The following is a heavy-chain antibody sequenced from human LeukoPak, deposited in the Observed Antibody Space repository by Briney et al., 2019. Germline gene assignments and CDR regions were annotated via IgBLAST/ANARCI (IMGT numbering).Heavy chain of an antibody. CDR1: GFTFSRYS. D-gene: IGHD2-21*02. Sequence: GGSLRLSCAAYGFTFSRYSVNWVRRAPGKGLEWVAYIRTSSGGIYYADSVKGRFTISTDTAKNSLYLEMNNLRDGDTAVYYCARDDSWAFDYWGQGTLVTVSS. V-gene: IGHV3-48*02. CDR2: IRTSSGGI. J-gene: IGHJ4*02. CDR3: ARDDSWAFDY.